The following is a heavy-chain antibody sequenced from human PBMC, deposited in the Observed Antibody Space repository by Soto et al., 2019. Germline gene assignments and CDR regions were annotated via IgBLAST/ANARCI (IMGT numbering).Heavy chain of an antibody. CDR3: AGWTMVRGVYNWFDP. J-gene: IGHJ5*02. CDR2: ISSSGSTI. V-gene: IGHV3-11*01. CDR1: GFTFSDYY. Sequence: QVQLVESGGGLVKPGGSLRLSCAASGFTFSDYYMSWIRQAPGKGLEWVSYISSSGSTIYYADSVKGRFTISRDNAKNALYLQMTSRRAEDRAVYYCAGWTMVRGVYNWFDPWGQGTLVTVSS. D-gene: IGHD3-10*01.